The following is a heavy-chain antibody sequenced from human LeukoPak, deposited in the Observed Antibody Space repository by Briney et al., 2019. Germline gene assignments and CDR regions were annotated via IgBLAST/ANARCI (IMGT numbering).Heavy chain of an antibody. J-gene: IGHJ4*02. D-gene: IGHD6-19*01. V-gene: IGHV3-11*01. Sequence: GGSLRLSCAASGFIFSDYYMSWIRQAPGKGLEWVSYISSSGSTIYYADSVKGRFTISRDNAKKSLYLQMNSLRAEDAAVYYCARLAYSSGPDYWGQGTLVTVSS. CDR3: ARLAYSSGPDY. CDR2: ISSSGSTI. CDR1: GFIFSDYY.